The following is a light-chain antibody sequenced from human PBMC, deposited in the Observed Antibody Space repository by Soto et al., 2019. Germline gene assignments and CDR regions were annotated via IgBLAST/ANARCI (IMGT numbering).Light chain of an antibody. V-gene: IGKV1-33*01. J-gene: IGKJ5*01. Sequence: IQMTRVPSALSASVWERVTITCQASQNINNYLNWYQQKPGGAPKLLIYDAANLEAGVPSRFRGSGSGTDFTFTISRLQPEDIATYYCQQYENLPTFGQGTRLEI. CDR1: QNINNY. CDR2: DAA. CDR3: QQYENLPT.